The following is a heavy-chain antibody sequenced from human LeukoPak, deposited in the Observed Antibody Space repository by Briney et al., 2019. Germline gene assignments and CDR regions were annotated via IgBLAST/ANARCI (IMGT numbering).Heavy chain of an antibody. CDR2: IYNSGST. D-gene: IGHD3-22*01. J-gene: IGHJ3*02. V-gene: IGHV4-38-2*02. Sequence: SETLSLTCTVSGYSMSSGYYWGWIRPSHGKGLEWIGTIYNSGSTYYNPSVKSRITISVDTSKTQFSLKLSSVTAADTAVYYCARGALGYYDSSGYYRSDAFDICGQGTMVTVSS. CDR1: GYSMSSGYY. CDR3: ARGALGYYDSSGYYRSDAFDI.